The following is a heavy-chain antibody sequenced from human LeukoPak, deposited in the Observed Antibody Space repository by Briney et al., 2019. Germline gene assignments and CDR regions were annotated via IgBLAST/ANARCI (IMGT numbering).Heavy chain of an antibody. CDR3: AKDGAPYVDTAMVISRGLDP. CDR2: ISYDGSNK. J-gene: IGHJ5*02. V-gene: IGHV3-30*18. CDR1: GFTFSSYG. D-gene: IGHD5-18*01. Sequence: GGSLRLSCAASGFTFSSYGMHWVRQAPGKGLEWVAVISYDGSNKYYADSVKGRFTISRDNSKNTLYLQMNSLRAEGTAVYYCAKDGAPYVDTAMVISRGLDPWGQGTLVTASS.